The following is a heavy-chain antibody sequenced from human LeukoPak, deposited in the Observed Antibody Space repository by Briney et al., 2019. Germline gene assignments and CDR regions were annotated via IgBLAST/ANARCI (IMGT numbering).Heavy chain of an antibody. D-gene: IGHD3-16*01. J-gene: IGHJ6*03. V-gene: IGHV3-48*01. CDR2: ISSRGSSI. Sequence: GGSLRLSCAASGFTFSTYSMNWVRQAPGKGLEGVSYISSRGSSIYYGDSVKGRFTISRENAKNSLYLQMNSLRVEDTAVYYCARDLVSYYNYYMDVWGKGTTVTVSS. CDR1: GFTFSTYS. CDR3: ARDLVSYYNYYMDV.